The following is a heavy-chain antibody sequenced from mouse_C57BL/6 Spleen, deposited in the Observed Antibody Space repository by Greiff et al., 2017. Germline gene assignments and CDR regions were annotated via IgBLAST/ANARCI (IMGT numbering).Heavy chain of an antibody. V-gene: IGHV5-17*01. CDR2: ISSGSSTI. Sequence: EVKLVESGGGLVKPGGSLKLSCAASGFTFSDYGMHWVRQAPEKGLEWVAYISSGSSTIYYADTVKGRFTISRDNAKNTLFLQMTSLRSEDTAMYYCARTGRYFGVWGTGTTVTVSS. CDR3: ARTGRYFGV. J-gene: IGHJ1*03. D-gene: IGHD3-1*01. CDR1: GFTFSDYG.